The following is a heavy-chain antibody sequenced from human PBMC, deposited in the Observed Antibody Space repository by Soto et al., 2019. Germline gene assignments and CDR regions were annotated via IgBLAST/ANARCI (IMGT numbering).Heavy chain of an antibody. CDR2: IIPIFGTA. V-gene: IGHV1-69*13. CDR3: ARGFAAAAQDHFFDY. D-gene: IGHD6-13*01. J-gene: IGHJ4*02. Sequence: SVKFSFKASGGTFSSYAISWVRQAPGQGLEWMGGIIPIFGTANYAQKFQGRVTITADESTSTAYMELSSLRSEDTAVYYCARGFAAAAQDHFFDYWGQGTLVTVSS. CDR1: GGTFSSYA.